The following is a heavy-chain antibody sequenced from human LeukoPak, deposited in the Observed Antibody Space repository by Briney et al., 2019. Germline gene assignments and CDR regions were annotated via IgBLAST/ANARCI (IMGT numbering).Heavy chain of an antibody. Sequence: PGGSLRLSCAASGFTVSSNYMSWVRQAPGKGLEWVSAISGSGGSTYYADSVKGRFTISRDNSKNTLYLQMNSLRAEDTAVYYCAKSPGRTQNYWGQGTLVTVSS. CDR2: ISGSGGST. CDR3: AKSPGRTQNY. J-gene: IGHJ4*02. CDR1: GFTVSSNY. V-gene: IGHV3-23*01. D-gene: IGHD1-26*01.